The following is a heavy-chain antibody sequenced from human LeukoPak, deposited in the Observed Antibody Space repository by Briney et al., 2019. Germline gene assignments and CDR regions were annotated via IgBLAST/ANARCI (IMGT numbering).Heavy chain of an antibody. J-gene: IGHJ4*02. CDR2: TYRGGTT. D-gene: IGHD3-3*01. Sequence: GRSLRLSCAASGITVSNNHMSWVRQAPGKTLEWVSVTYRGGTTEYTHSVKDRFTTLRDDSANTLYLQMSTLRVEDTAVYYCVRVFGSPSYFDYWGQGTLVTVSS. V-gene: IGHV3-66*01. CDR3: VRVFGSPSYFDY. CDR1: GITVSNNH.